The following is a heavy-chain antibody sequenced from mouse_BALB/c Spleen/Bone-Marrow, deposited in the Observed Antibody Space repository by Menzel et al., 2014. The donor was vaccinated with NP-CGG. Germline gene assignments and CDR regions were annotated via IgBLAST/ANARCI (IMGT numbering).Heavy chain of an antibody. Sequence: EVKLMESGGGLVQPGESLKLSCESNEYEFPSHDMSWVRKTPEKRLELVAAINSDGGSTYYPDTMERRFIISRDNSKKTLYLQMSSLGSEDTAFYYCARHGDYYGSSLFAYWGQGTLVTVSA. D-gene: IGHD1-1*01. CDR2: INSDGGST. CDR1: EYEFPSHD. V-gene: IGHV5-2*01. CDR3: ARHGDYYGSSLFAY. J-gene: IGHJ3*01.